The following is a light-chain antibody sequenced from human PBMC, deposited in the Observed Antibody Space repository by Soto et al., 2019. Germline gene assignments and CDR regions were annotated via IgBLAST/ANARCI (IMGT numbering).Light chain of an antibody. V-gene: IGKV1-5*01. J-gene: IGKJ1*01. CDR1: QSISSW. CDR3: QQYNSYWET. Sequence: DIPMTQSPSTLSASVGDRVTITCRASQSISSWLAWYQQKPGKAPKLLIYDASSLESGVPSRFSGSGSGTEFTLTISSLQPDDFATYYCQQYNSYWETFGQGTKVEIK. CDR2: DAS.